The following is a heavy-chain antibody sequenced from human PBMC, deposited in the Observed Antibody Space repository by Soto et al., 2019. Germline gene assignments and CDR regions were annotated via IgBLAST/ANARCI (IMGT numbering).Heavy chain of an antibody. D-gene: IGHD3-3*01. V-gene: IGHV4-31*03. J-gene: IGHJ2*01. CDR1: GGSISSGGYY. Sequence: QVQLQESGPGLVKPSQTLSLTCTVSGGSISSGGYYWSWIRQHPGKGLEWIGYIYYSGSTYYNPSLKSRVTISVDTSKNQFSLKLSSVTAADTAVYYCARSSSPYYDFSFEYWYFDLWGRGTLVTVSS. CDR2: IYYSGST. CDR3: ARSSSPYYDFSFEYWYFDL.